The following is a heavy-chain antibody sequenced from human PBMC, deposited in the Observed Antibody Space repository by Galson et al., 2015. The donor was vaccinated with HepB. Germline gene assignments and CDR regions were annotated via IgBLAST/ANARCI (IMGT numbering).Heavy chain of an antibody. CDR1: GFSLNTSGVG. Sequence: PALVKPTQTLTLTCTFSGFSLNTSGVGVGWIRQPPGKTLEWLAVIYWDDGKRYSPSLKSRLTITKDTSKNQLVLTMTNMDPVDTATYYCVHSSSRDDYSLGVGAFDIWGQGTMVTVSS. J-gene: IGHJ3*02. CDR3: VHSSSRDDYSLGVGAFDI. V-gene: IGHV2-5*02. CDR2: IYWDDGK. D-gene: IGHD5-24*01.